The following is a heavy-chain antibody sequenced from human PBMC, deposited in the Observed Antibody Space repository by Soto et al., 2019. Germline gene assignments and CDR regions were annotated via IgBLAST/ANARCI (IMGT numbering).Heavy chain of an antibody. CDR1: GASISSGDYY. J-gene: IGHJ6*02. CDR3: ARGGRRSPGMDV. CDR2: IYYSGST. V-gene: IGHV4-31*03. Sequence: SETLSLTCTVSGASISSGDYYWSWIRQHPGKGLEWIGYIYYSGSTYYNPSLKSRVSISVDTSKNQFSLKLSSVTAADTAVYYCARGGRRSPGMDVWGQGTTVTVSS.